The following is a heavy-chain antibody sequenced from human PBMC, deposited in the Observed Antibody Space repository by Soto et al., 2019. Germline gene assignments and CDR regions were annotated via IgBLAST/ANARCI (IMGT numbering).Heavy chain of an antibody. Sequence: GGSLRLSCAASGFTFSSYWMSWVRQAPGKGLEWVANIKQDGSEKYYVDSVKGRFTISRDNAKNSLYLQMNSLRGEDTAVYYCARDHLGHCSSGRCNWADYFSYWGEGTLVTVSS. CDR2: IKQDGSEK. V-gene: IGHV3-7*04. CDR3: ARDHLGHCSSGRCNWADYFSY. CDR1: GFTFSSYW. D-gene: IGHD2-15*01. J-gene: IGHJ4*02.